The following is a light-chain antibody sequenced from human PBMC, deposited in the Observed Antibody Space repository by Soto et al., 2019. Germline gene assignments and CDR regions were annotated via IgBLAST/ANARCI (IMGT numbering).Light chain of an antibody. Sequence: QSALAQPPSASATPGQRVTISCSGSSSNIGGRFVYWYQHLPGTAPKLLIYSNNQRPSGVPDRFSGSKSGTSASLAIDGLQSDDEADYYCAAWDDSLNGPVFGGGTQLTVL. CDR3: AAWDDSLNGPV. V-gene: IGLV1-44*01. CDR1: SSNIGGRF. J-gene: IGLJ2*01. CDR2: SNN.